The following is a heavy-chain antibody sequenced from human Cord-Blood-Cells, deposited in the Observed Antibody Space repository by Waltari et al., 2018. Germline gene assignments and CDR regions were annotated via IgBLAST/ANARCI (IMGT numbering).Heavy chain of an antibody. Sequence: QVQLQQWGAGLLKPPEPLSLTCAVSGGSFSGYYWCWIRQPPGKGLEWIVENNHSGSTNYNPSSKSRVTISVDTSKNQFSLKLSSVTAADTAVYYCARGGGRRSGWYLRDDAFDIWGQGTMVTVSS. D-gene: IGHD6-19*01. J-gene: IGHJ3*02. CDR3: ARGGGRRSGWYLRDDAFDI. CDR2: NNHSGST. CDR1: GGSFSGYY. V-gene: IGHV4-34*01.